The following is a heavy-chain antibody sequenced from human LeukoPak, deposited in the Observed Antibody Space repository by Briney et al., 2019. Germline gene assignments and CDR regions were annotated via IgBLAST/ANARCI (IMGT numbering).Heavy chain of an antibody. J-gene: IGHJ4*02. CDR3: ARDPDS. Sequence: SVKVSCKASGGTFSTYTFSWVRQAPGQGLEWIGRIITVFGAANYAQKFQGRVTISADESTGTVYMELRSLRSEDTAVYYCARDPDSWDQGTLVTVSP. V-gene: IGHV1-69*13. CDR2: IITVFGAA. CDR1: GGTFSTYT.